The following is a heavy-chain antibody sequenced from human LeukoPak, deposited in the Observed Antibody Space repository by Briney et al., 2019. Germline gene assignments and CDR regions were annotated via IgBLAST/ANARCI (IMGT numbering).Heavy chain of an antibody. J-gene: IGHJ4*02. CDR1: GFTFSDYA. D-gene: IGHD3-22*01. CDR3: ARDLSDSSGYFDY. Sequence: GGSLRLSCAASGFTFSDYAMSWVRQAPGKGLEWVSGFDGSGDGTYYVDSVKGRFTISRDNAKNSLYLQMNSLRAEDTAVYYCARDLSDSSGYFDYWGQGAQVTVSS. CDR2: FDGSGDGT. V-gene: IGHV3-23*01.